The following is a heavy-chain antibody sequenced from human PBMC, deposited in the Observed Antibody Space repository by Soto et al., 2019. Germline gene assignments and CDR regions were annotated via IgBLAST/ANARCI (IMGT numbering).Heavy chain of an antibody. Sequence: PSETLSLTCTVSGGSISSYYWSWIRQPPGKGLEWIGYIYYSGSTNYNPSLKSRVTISVDTSKNQFSLKLSSVTAADTAVYYCARRPAGSGSLAIWFDPWGQGTLVTVSS. J-gene: IGHJ5*02. D-gene: IGHD3-10*01. CDR3: ARRPAGSGSLAIWFDP. CDR1: GGSISSYY. V-gene: IGHV4-59*08. CDR2: IYYSGST.